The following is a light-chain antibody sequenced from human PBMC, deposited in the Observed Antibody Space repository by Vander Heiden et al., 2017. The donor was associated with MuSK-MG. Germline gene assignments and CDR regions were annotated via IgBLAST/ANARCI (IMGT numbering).Light chain of an antibody. V-gene: IGKV3-11*01. CDR1: QSVSSY. CDR2: DAS. Sequence: IVLPQSPPTLSLSPVHRATPPCKASQSVSSYLAWYQQKPGQAHRLLIYDASNRATGIPARFSGSGSGTDFTLTISSLEPEDFAVYYCQQRSNEPQKFGPGTQVEI. J-gene: IGKJ5*01. CDR3: QQRSNEPQK.